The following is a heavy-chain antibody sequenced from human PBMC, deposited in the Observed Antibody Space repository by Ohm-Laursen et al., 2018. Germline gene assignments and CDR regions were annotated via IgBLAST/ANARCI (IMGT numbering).Heavy chain of an antibody. CDR3: ASSQSSSWYHAFDV. CDR2: IYYSGGT. J-gene: IGHJ3*01. V-gene: IGHV4-59*08. D-gene: IGHD6-13*01. Sequence: GTLSLTCSVSGGSISSYYWSWIRQPPGKGLEGIGYIYYSGGTNSNPSFKSRVTISIGTSKNQVSLNLNSVTAADTAVYYCASSQSSSWYHAFDVWGQGTMVTVSS. CDR1: GGSISSYY.